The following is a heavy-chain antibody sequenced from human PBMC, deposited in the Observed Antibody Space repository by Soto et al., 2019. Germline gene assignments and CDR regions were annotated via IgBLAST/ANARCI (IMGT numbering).Heavy chain of an antibody. CDR1: GYTFTSYG. CDR2: ISAHHGKT. Sequence: QVHLVQSGAEVKKPGASVKVSCKGSGYTFTSYGITWVRQAPGQGLEWMGWISAHHGKTNYAQKLQCRVTVTRETSTRTADMELRSLRSDVTAVYYCARGRYGDYWGQGALVTVSS. V-gene: IGHV1-18*01. CDR3: ARGRYGDY. J-gene: IGHJ4*02. D-gene: IGHD1-1*01.